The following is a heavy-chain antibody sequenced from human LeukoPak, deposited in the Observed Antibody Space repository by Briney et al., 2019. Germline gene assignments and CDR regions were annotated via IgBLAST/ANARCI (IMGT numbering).Heavy chain of an antibody. Sequence: GASVKVSCKASGGTFSSYAISWVRQAPGQGLEWMGGIIPIFGTANYAQKFQGRVTITADESTSTAYMELSSLRSEDTAVYYCARGGYCSSTSCYARGDNWFDPWGQGTLVTVSS. D-gene: IGHD2-2*01. V-gene: IGHV1-69*13. CDR1: GGTFSSYA. J-gene: IGHJ5*02. CDR2: IIPIFGTA. CDR3: ARGGYCSSTSCYARGDNWFDP.